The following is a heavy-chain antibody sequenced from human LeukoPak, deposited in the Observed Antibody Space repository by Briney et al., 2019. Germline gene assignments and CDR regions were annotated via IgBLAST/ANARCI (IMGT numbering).Heavy chain of an antibody. Sequence: GGSLRLSCAASGFTFSSNGMHWVRQTPGKGLDWVAFTRYDESKTFYGDSVRGRFTISRDNSENTLHLQMNSLTTDDSAVYYCAKARYSGSPALDFWGQGTLVTVSS. D-gene: IGHD1-26*01. CDR3: AKARYSGSPALDF. V-gene: IGHV3-30*02. J-gene: IGHJ4*02. CDR2: TRYDESKT. CDR1: GFTFSSNG.